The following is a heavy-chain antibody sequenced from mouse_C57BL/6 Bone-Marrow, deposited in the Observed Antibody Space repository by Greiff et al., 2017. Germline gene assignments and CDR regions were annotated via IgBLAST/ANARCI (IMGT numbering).Heavy chain of an antibody. D-gene: IGHD1-1*02. CDR2: IDPSDSYT. CDR3: ARNYPACFAY. J-gene: IGHJ3*01. CDR1: GYTFTSYW. Sequence: QVQLQQPGAELVKPGASVKLSCKASGYTFTSYWMQWVKQRPGQGLEWIGEIDPSDSYTNYNQKFKGKATLTVDTSSSTAYMQLSSLTSEDSAVYYCARNYPACFAYWGQGTRVTVSA. V-gene: IGHV1-50*01.